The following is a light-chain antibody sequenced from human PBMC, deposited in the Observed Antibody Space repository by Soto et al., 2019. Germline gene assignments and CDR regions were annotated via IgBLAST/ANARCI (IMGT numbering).Light chain of an antibody. V-gene: IGKV3D-20*02. CDR3: QQRSNWPLIT. CDR1: QSVTNSF. J-gene: IGKJ5*01. CDR2: GAS. Sequence: EIVLAQSPGTLSLSPGERATLSCRASQSVTNSFLAWYQQKPGQAPRLLIYGASRRATGIPDRFTGSGSGTDFTLTISSLEPEDFAIYYCQQRSNWPLITFGQGTRLEIK.